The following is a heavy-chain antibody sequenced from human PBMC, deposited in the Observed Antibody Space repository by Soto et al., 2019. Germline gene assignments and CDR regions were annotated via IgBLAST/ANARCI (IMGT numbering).Heavy chain of an antibody. V-gene: IGHV4-59*01. CDR2: VYYTGST. J-gene: IGHJ4*02. CDR3: ARGRTVRNYADDSSDYFYFFDY. CDR1: GDSISTFY. Sequence: SETLSLTCTVSGDSISTFYWGWMRQSPGKELEWSGYVYYTGSTNYNPSLKSRVTISVDRSKNQFSLKLTSANAADTAVYYCARGRTVRNYADDSSDYFYFFDYWGQGTQVTVSS. D-gene: IGHD3-22*01.